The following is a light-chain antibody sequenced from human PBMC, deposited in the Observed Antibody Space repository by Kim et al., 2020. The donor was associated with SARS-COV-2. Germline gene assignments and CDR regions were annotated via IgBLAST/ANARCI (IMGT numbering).Light chain of an antibody. J-gene: IGLJ3*02. CDR2: DVT. Sequence: GQSLTMSCTGSTGYISTYGYLSWYQQQAGKAPKLIIYDVTNRPSGVSPRFSGSKSGNTASLTISGLQAEDEADYYCSSYTNINTLVFGGGTQLTVL. CDR3: SSYTNINTLV. V-gene: IGLV2-14*03. CDR1: TGYISTYGY.